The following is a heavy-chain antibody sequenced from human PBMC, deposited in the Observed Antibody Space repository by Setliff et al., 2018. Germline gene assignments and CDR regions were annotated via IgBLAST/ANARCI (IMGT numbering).Heavy chain of an antibody. CDR1: GFTFSSYS. J-gene: IGHJ4*02. D-gene: IGHD3-3*01. V-gene: IGHV3-48*01. CDR2: ISSSSSTI. Sequence: GGSLRLSCAASGFTFSSYSMNWVRQAPGKGLEWVSYISSSSSTIYYADSVKGRFTISRDNAKNSLYLQMNSLRAEDTAVYYCARVYDFWSGYYVNYWGQGTLVTVSS. CDR3: ARVYDFWSGYYVNY.